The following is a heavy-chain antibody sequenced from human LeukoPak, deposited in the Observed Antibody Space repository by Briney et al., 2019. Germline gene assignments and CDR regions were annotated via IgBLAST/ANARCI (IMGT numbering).Heavy chain of an antibody. V-gene: IGHV4-4*09. CDR3: ARLTGGGSYRSYFDY. J-gene: IGHJ4*02. Sequence: SETLSLTCTVSGASIPSSYYWSWIRQPPGKGLECIGYISASGNTNYNPSLKSRVTISVDTSKSQFSLNLSSVTAADTAIYSCARLTGGGSYRSYFDYWGQGNLVTVSS. CDR1: GASIPSSYY. CDR2: ISASGNT. D-gene: IGHD1-26*01.